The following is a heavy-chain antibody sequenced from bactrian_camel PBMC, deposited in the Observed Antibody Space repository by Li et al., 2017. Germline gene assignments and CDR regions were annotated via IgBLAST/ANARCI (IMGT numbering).Heavy chain of an antibody. Sequence: QLVESGGGLVQPGGSLRLSCAVSGFTLSNFYMSWVRQVPGKGLVWVSTVNTAGANTYYADSVKGRFTVSRDNAKNTLYLQLDSLKTEDTAMYYCAALGDFWEWTTGARGPRSPSP. D-gene: IGHD3*01. CDR1: GFTLSNFY. CDR3: AALGDFWEWTT. J-gene: IGHJ4*01. CDR2: VNTAGANT. V-gene: IGHV3S28*01.